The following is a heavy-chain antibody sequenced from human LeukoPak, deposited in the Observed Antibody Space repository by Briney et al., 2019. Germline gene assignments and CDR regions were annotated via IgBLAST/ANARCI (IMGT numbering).Heavy chain of an antibody. Sequence: GGSLRLSCAASGFTFSSYAMSWVRQAPGKGLEWVSAISGSGGSTYYADSVKGRFTISRDNAKNSLYLQMNSLRAEDTAVYYCARDASGVDYYDSSGSEDFDYWGQGTLVTVPS. CDR2: ISGSGGST. CDR3: ARDASGVDYYDSSGSEDFDY. D-gene: IGHD3-22*01. J-gene: IGHJ4*02. V-gene: IGHV3-23*01. CDR1: GFTFSSYA.